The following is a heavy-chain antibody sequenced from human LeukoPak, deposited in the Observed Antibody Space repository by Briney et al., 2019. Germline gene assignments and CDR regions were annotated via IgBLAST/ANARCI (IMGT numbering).Heavy chain of an antibody. CDR3: ARLGILTGYYFLRAPFDY. Sequence: NRGESLKISCKGSGYSFTSYWIGWVRQMPGKGLEWMGIIYPGDSDTRYSPSFQGQVTISADKSNSTAYLQWSSLKASDTAMYYCARLGILTGYYFLRAPFDYWGQGTLVTISS. D-gene: IGHD3-9*01. CDR1: GYSFTSYW. J-gene: IGHJ4*02. CDR2: IYPGDSDT. V-gene: IGHV5-51*01.